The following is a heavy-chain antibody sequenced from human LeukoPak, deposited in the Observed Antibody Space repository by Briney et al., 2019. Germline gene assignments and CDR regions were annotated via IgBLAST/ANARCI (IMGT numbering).Heavy chain of an antibody. CDR2: INPSGGST. D-gene: IGHD3-22*01. CDR1: GYTFTSYY. V-gene: IGHV1-46*01. CDR3: ARASGYYYDSSDWFDP. J-gene: IGHJ5*02. Sequence: ASVKVSCKASGYTFTSYYMHWVRQAPGQGLEWMGIINPSGGSTSYAQKFQGRVTMTRDTSTSTAYMELSSLRSEDTAVYYCARASGYYYDSSDWFDPWGQGTLVTVSS.